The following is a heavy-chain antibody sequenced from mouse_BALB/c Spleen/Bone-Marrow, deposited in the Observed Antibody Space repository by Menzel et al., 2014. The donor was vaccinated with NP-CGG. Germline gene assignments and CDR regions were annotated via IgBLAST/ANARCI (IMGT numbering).Heavy chain of an antibody. D-gene: IGHD4-1*01. CDR3: ARRGTGVDY. V-gene: IGHV1-63*02. Sequence: QVQLQQSGAELVGPGTSVKISCKASGYTFTNXWXGWVXQRPXXGLEWIGDIYPGGGYTSYNEKFKGKATLTADTSSSTAYMQLSSLTSEDSAVYFCARRGTGVDYWGQGTTLTVSS. CDR1: GYTFTNXW. J-gene: IGHJ2*01. CDR2: IYPGGGYT.